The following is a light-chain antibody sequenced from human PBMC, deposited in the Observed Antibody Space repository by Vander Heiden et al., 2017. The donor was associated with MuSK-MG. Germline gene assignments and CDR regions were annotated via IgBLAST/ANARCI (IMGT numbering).Light chain of an antibody. CDR3: AAWDDSLNGLV. CDR2: SNN. Sequence: QSVLTQPPSASGTPGQRATISCSGTSSNIGTNTVNWYQKLPGTAPKLLIYSNNQRPSGVPDRLSGSKSGTSASLAISGLQSEDEADYYCAAWDDSLNGLVFGGGTKLTVL. J-gene: IGLJ2*01. CDR1: SSNIGTNT. V-gene: IGLV1-44*01.